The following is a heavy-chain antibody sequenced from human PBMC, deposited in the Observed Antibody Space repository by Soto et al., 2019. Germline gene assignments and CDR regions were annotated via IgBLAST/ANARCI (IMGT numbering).Heavy chain of an antibody. CDR3: AADDYYDSSGYNL. CDR1: GFTFTSSA. CDR2: IVVGSGNT. V-gene: IGHV1-58*01. J-gene: IGHJ5*02. D-gene: IGHD3-22*01. Sequence: SVKVSCKASGFTFTSSAVQWVRQARGQRLEWIGWIVVGSGNTNYAQKFQERVTITRDMSTSTAYMELSSLRSEDTAVYYCAADDYYDSSGYNLWGQGSLVTVSS.